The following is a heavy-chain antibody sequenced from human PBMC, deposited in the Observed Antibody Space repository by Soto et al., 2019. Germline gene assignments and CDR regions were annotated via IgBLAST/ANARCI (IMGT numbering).Heavy chain of an antibody. Sequence: GGSLRLSCAASGFTFSDYYMSWIRQAPGKGLEWVSYISSSGSTIYYADSVKGRFTISRDNAKNSLYLQMNSLRAEDTAVYYCARDQFEYSSPLNWFDPWGQGTLVTVSS. CDR1: GFTFSDYY. J-gene: IGHJ5*02. CDR3: ARDQFEYSSPLNWFDP. CDR2: ISSSGSTI. D-gene: IGHD6-6*01. V-gene: IGHV3-11*01.